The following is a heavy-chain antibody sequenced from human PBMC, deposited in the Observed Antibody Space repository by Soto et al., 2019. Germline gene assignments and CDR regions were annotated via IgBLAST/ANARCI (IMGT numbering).Heavy chain of an antibody. Sequence: QVQLVESGGGLVKPGGSLRLSCAASGFSISGYYMSWIRQAPGKGLEWISYMSSTTSAIYYAESVKGRFTISRDSSKNTLFLQMDSLRAEDTAVYYCVRPRPSGENYGMDVWGQGTTVTVSS. D-gene: IGHD3-16*01. J-gene: IGHJ6*02. CDR2: MSSTTSAI. V-gene: IGHV3-11*01. CDR1: GFSISGYY. CDR3: VRPRPSGENYGMDV.